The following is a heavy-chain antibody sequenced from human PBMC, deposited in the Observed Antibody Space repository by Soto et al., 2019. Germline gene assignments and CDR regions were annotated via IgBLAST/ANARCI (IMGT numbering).Heavy chain of an antibody. CDR1: GGSISSSSYY. D-gene: IGHD2-8*01. CDR3: ARKGYCTNGVCYLFDY. CDR2: IYYSGST. J-gene: IGHJ4*02. Sequence: SETLSLTCTVSGGSISSSSYYWGWIRQPPGKGLEWIGSIYYSGSTYYNPSLKSRVTISVYTSKNQFSLKLSSVTAADTAVYYCARKGYCTNGVCYLFDYWGQGTLVTVSS. V-gene: IGHV4-39*01.